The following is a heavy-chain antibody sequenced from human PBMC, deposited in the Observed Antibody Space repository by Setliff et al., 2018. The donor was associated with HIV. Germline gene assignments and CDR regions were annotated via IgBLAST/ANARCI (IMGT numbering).Heavy chain of an antibody. D-gene: IGHD3-10*01. CDR2: INHSGST. CDR3: ARGALLAVFDFDH. CDR1: GGSFSGYY. V-gene: IGHV4-34*01. Sequence: SETLSLTCAVYGGSFSGYYWSWIRQPPGKGLEWIGEINHSGSTNYNMSLWSRVTISLDASRNQFSLELISVTAADTAVYFCARGALLAVFDFDHWGHGTLVTVSS. J-gene: IGHJ4*01.